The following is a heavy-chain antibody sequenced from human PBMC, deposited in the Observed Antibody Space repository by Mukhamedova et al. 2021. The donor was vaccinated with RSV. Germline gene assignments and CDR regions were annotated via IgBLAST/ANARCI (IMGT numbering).Heavy chain of an antibody. CDR2: ISRSSAAI. CDR3: ARDSGGTARSSGMDG. Sequence: FNTYDMNWVRQAPGKGLEWLSYISRSSAAIYYADSVKGRFTISRDNADNSLYLQMNGLRDKDTAIYYCARDSGGTARSSGMDGWG. D-gene: IGHD1-7*01. CDR1: FNTYD. V-gene: IGHV3-48*02. J-gene: IGHJ6*02.